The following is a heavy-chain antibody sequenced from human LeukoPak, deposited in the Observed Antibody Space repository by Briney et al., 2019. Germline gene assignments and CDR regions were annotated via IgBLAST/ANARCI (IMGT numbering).Heavy chain of an antibody. CDR3: ARPNWSDRRGAFNI. Sequence: SETLSLTSTVSGGSIRDYFWNCIRQPPQKGLEWGGYIDYSGNTNYNPSLKSRVTISLDASKSQFSLEMRSVTAADTAVYYCARPNWSDRRGAFNIWGQGTMVTVSS. J-gene: IGHJ3*02. D-gene: IGHD3-3*01. CDR1: GGSIRDYF. CDR2: IDYSGNT. V-gene: IGHV4-59*01.